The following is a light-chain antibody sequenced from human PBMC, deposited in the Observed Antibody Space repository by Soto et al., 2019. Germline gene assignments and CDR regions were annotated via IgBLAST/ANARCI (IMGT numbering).Light chain of an antibody. CDR1: QSIGSW. CDR2: KAS. J-gene: IGKJ3*01. V-gene: IGKV1-5*03. CDR3: QQSFT. Sequence: DIQMTQSPSTLSASVGDRVTITCRASQSIGSWLAWYQQKPGKAPKPLIYKASTLESGVPSRFSGSGSRTEITLTVSSLQPDDFATYYCQQSFTFGPGTKVDIK.